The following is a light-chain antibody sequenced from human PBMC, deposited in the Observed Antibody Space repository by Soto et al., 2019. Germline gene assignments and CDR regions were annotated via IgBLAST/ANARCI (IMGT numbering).Light chain of an antibody. V-gene: IGKV3-20*01. Sequence: NVLSQTPGTLSLSTGERATLSCWASQSVNSNLAWYQQKPGQAPRLLIYGASSRATGIPDRFSGSGSGTDFTLTISRLEPEDFAVYYCQQYGITSARTFGGGTKVDIK. CDR2: GAS. J-gene: IGKJ4*01. CDR3: QQYGITSART. CDR1: QSVNSN.